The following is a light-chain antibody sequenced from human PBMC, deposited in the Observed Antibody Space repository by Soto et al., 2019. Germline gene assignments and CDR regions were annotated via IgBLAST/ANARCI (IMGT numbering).Light chain of an antibody. CDR1: ESVRSN. Sequence: DIVMTQSPATLSVSPGETATLSCRANESVRSNLAWYPQKPGQAPSLLVYGSSTRATGIPARFSGSGSGTDFTLTISSLQSEDSAVYYCQHYLNWSYTFGQGTKLESK. J-gene: IGKJ2*01. V-gene: IGKV3-15*01. CDR2: GSS. CDR3: QHYLNWSYT.